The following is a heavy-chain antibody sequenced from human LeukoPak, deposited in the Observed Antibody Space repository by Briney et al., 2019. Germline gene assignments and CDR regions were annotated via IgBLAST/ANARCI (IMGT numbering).Heavy chain of an antibody. CDR3: ARGGYSSSDGLQDFDY. J-gene: IGHJ4*02. V-gene: IGHV1-2*02. D-gene: IGHD6-6*01. CDR2: INPNSGGT. Sequence: ASVEVSCKASGYTFTGYYMHWVRQAPGQGLEWMGWINPNSGGTNYAQKFQGRVTMTRDTSISTAYMELSRLRSDDTAVYYCARGGYSSSDGLQDFDYWGQGTLVTVSS. CDR1: GYTFTGYY.